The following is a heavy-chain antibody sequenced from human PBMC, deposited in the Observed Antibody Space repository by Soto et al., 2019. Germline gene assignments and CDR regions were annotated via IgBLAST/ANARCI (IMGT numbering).Heavy chain of an antibody. J-gene: IGHJ4*02. D-gene: IGHD7-27*01. CDR2: INTDYGNT. CDR1: GYTFSSYA. V-gene: IGHV1-3*04. CDR3: ARDTGDGTFDF. Sequence: ASVKVSCKASGYTFSSYAMHWVRQAHGQRLEWMGWINTDYGNTKSSQKFQDRVTISQDTSASTAYMELTSLRSEDTAVYYCARDTGDGTFDFWGQGTLVTVSS.